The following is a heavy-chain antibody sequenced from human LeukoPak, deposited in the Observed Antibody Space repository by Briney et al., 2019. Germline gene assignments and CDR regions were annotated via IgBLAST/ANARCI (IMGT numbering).Heavy chain of an antibody. CDR1: GYSFSSYW. D-gene: IGHD3-22*01. CDR3: ARHGSSVSRVGWFDP. CDR2: IYPGDSDT. Sequence: GESLKISCKASGYSFSSYWIGWVRQRPGKGLEWMGIIYPGDSDTRYSPSFQGQVTMSVDKYISTAYLQWNSLKASDTATYYCARHGSSVSRVGWFDPWGQGTLVTVSS. J-gene: IGHJ5*02. V-gene: IGHV5-51*01.